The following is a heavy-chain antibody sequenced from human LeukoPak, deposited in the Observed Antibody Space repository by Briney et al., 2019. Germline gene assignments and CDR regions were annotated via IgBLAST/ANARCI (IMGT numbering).Heavy chain of an antibody. J-gene: IGHJ4*02. CDR3: ARESDWLFDY. V-gene: IGHV4-31*03. Sequence: PSQTLSLTCTVSGGSISSGDYYWSWIRQHPGKGLEWIGYIYYSGDTYYTPSLKSRVTISVDTSKNQFSLKVRSVTAADTAMYYCARESDWLFDYWGQGALVTVSS. D-gene: IGHD3-9*01. CDR1: GGSISSGDYY. CDR2: IYYSGDT.